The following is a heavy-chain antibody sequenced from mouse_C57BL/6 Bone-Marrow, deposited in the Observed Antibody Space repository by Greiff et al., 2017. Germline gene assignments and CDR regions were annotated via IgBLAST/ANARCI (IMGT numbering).Heavy chain of an antibody. V-gene: IGHV5-17*01. D-gene: IGHD1-1*01. J-gene: IGHJ3*01. Sequence: EVQGVESGGGLVKPGGSLKLSCAASGSTFSDYGMHWVRQAPEKGLEWVAYISSGSSTIYYADTVKGRFTISRDNAKNTLFLQMTSLRSEDTAMYYCARGSSLFAYWGQGTLVTVSA. CDR1: GSTFSDYG. CDR2: ISSGSSTI. CDR3: ARGSSLFAY.